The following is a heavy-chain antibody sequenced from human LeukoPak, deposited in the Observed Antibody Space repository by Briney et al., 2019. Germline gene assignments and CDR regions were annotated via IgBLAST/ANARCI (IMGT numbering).Heavy chain of an antibody. D-gene: IGHD3-22*01. CDR2: IYYSGST. CDR1: GGSISSYY. V-gene: IGHV4-59*12. CDR3: ARTGKRYYDSSA. J-gene: IGHJ5*02. Sequence: SETLSLTCTVSGGSISSYYWSWIRQPPGKGLEWIGYIYYSGSTNYNPSLKSRVTISVDTSKNQFSLKLSSVTAADTAVYYCARTGKRYYDSSAWGQGTLVTVSS.